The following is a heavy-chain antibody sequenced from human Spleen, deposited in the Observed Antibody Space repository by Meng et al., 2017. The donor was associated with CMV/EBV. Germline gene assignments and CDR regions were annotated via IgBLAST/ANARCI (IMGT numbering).Heavy chain of an antibody. V-gene: IGHV4-31*03. CDR1: GGSISSGGYY. CDR2: IYYSGST. CDR3: ARVSAAAGTSVDY. J-gene: IGHJ4*02. D-gene: IGHD6-13*01. Sequence: SETLSLTCTVSGGSISSGGYYWSWIRRHPGKGLEWIGYIYYSGSTYYNPSLKSRVTISVDTSKNQFSLKLSSVTAADTAVYYCARVSAAAGTSVDYWGQGTLVTVSS.